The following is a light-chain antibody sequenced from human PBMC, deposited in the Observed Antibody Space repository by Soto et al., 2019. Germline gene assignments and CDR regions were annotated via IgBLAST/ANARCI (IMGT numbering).Light chain of an antibody. CDR2: GAS. J-gene: IGKJ2*01. CDR3: HEYNCSPYT. CDR1: QSVSSN. V-gene: IGKV3-15*01. Sequence: EIVMTQSPATLSVSPGERATLSCRASQSVSSNLAWYQQKPGQAPRLLIYGASTRAAGIPARFSCSGSGTEFTLTISSLQSADFAVYYCHEYNCSPYTFGQGPKLDIK.